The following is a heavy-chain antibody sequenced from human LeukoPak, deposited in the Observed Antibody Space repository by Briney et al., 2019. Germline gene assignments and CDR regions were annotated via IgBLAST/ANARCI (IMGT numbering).Heavy chain of an antibody. D-gene: IGHD3-3*01. V-gene: IGHV3-30*18. CDR3: AKITEWLSPYYYGMDV. J-gene: IGHJ6*02. CDR2: ISYDGSNK. Sequence: GGSLKLSCAASGFTFSSYGMHWVRQAPGKGLEWVAVISYDGSNKYYADSVKGRFTISRDNSKNTLYLQMNSLRAEDTAVYYCAKITEWLSPYYYGMDVWGQGTTVTVSS. CDR1: GFTFSSYG.